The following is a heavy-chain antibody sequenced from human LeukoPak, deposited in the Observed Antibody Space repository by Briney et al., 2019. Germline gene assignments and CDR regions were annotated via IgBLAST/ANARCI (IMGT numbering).Heavy chain of an antibody. J-gene: IGHJ4*02. Sequence: ASVKVSCKASGCTFTSYDINWVRQATGQGLEWIGWMNPNSGNTGYAQKFQGRVTITRNTSISTAYMELSRLRSDDTAVYYCARVMVRGVIPDYWGQGTLVTVSS. CDR3: ARVMVRGVIPDY. CDR1: GCTFTSYD. CDR2: MNPNSGNT. D-gene: IGHD3-10*01. V-gene: IGHV1-8*03.